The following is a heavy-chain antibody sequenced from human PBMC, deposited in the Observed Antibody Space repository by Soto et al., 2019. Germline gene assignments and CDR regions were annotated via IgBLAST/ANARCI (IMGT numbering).Heavy chain of an antibody. D-gene: IGHD6-13*01. CDR3: AREVSLVFDP. V-gene: IGHV3-74*01. J-gene: IGHJ5*02. CDR1: GFTLSSYW. Sequence: EVQLVESGGGLVQPGGSLRLSCVASGFTLSSYWMHWVRQAPGKGLVWVSHINNDGSNTNYADSVKGRFTISSDNAKNPLYVQMNSLSAEGTAVYYCAREVSLVFDPWGQGTLVTVSS. CDR2: INNDGSNT.